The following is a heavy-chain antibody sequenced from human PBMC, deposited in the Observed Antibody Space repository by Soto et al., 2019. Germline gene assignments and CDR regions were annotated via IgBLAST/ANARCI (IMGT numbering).Heavy chain of an antibody. Sequence: AGGSLRLSCAASGFSFSTYAMSWARQAPGQGLEWVSSISNTGGTIYHADSVKGRFTISRDNSKNTLFLQMNTLRAEDTAVYYCAKGQSGYSSTWYAYWGQGILVNVSS. CDR3: AKGQSGYSSTWYAY. J-gene: IGHJ4*02. CDR1: GFSFSTYA. D-gene: IGHD6-13*01. CDR2: ISNTGGTI. V-gene: IGHV3-23*01.